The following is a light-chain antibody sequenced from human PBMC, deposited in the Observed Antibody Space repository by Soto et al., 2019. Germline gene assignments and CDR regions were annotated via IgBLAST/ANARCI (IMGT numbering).Light chain of an antibody. V-gene: IGLV1-40*01. CDR2: SNT. CDR1: RSNIGAGYD. J-gene: IGLJ2*01. Sequence: QSVLTQPPSVSGTLGQRVTISCTGSRSNIGAGYDVQWYQQLPGTAPKLLIHSNTNRPSGVPDRFSASKSGTSASLAITGLQAEDEADYHCQSYDRSLSGVLFGGGTKLTVL. CDR3: QSYDRSLSGVL.